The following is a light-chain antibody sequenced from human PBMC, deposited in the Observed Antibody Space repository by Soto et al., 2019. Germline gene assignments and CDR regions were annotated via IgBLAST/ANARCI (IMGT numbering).Light chain of an antibody. V-gene: IGKV3-15*01. CDR2: GAS. CDR3: QQYNNWSSIT. CDR1: QSVSSN. Sequence: EIVMTQSPATLSVSPGERATLSCRASQSVSSNLGWYQQRHGQAPRLLIYGASTRATGIPARFSGSGSGTEFTLTISSLQSEDSAVYYCQQYNNWSSITFGQGTRLEIK. J-gene: IGKJ5*01.